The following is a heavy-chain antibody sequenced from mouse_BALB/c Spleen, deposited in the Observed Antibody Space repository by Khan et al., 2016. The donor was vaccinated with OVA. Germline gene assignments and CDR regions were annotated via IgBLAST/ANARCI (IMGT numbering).Heavy chain of an antibody. CDR2: TWGDGST. CDR1: GFSLSNYG. CDR3: AKFTPEYYSMDY. Sequence: QVQLKESGPGLVAPSQSLSITCTVSGFSLSNYGVSWVRQPPGKGLEWLGVTWGDGSTNYHSALISRLIITKDNSKRQVFLKLNSLQTDDTATYYCAKFTPEYYSMDYWGQGTSVTVSS. J-gene: IGHJ4*01. D-gene: IGHD2-12*01. V-gene: IGHV2-3*01.